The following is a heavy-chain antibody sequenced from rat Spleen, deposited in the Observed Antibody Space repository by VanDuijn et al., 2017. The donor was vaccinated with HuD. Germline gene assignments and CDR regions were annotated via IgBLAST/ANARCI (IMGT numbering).Heavy chain of an antibody. Sequence: QVQLKESGPGLVQPSQTLSLTCTVSGFSLNSYHVSWVRQPPGKSLVWMGTIWAGGGTNYNSAVQSRLSISRDTSRSQVFLKMSGLQTEDTATYYCARDLDGYFDYWGQGVMVTVSS. CDR2: IWAGGGT. D-gene: IGHD1-12*03. J-gene: IGHJ2*01. V-gene: IGHV2-13*01. CDR3: ARDLDGYFDY. CDR1: GFSLNSYH.